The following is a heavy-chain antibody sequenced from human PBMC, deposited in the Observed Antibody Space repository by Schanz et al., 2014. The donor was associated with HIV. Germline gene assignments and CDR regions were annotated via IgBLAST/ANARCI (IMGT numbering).Heavy chain of an antibody. Sequence: QVQLVESGGGVVQPGRSLRLSCVASAFNFDSYGMHWVRQAPGKGLEWVAVISYDGTKKHYADSVKGRFTISRDNGKNSLFLQMNSLRAEDTAVYYCARLRGFLWFGDHPYSFDYWGQGTLVTVSS. J-gene: IGHJ4*02. D-gene: IGHD3-10*01. CDR1: AFNFDSYG. CDR3: ARLRGFLWFGDHPYSFDY. V-gene: IGHV3-30*03. CDR2: ISYDGTKK.